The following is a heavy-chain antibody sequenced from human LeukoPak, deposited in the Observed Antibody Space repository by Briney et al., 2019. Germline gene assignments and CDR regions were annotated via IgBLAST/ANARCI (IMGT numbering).Heavy chain of an antibody. CDR2: INHSGST. CDR1: GGSFSGYY. J-gene: IGHJ4*02. Sequence: SEALCLTCADYGGSFSGYYWSCIRQPPGEGLEWIGEINHSGSTNYNPSLKSRVTISVDTSKNQFSLKLSSVTAADTAVYYCARGRFPPLAAMVRGVILGYWGQGTLVTVSS. D-gene: IGHD3-10*01. CDR3: ARGRFPPLAAMVRGVILGY. V-gene: IGHV4-34*01.